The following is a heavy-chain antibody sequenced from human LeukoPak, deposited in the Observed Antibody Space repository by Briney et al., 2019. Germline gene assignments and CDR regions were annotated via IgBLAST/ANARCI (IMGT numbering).Heavy chain of an antibody. Sequence: GRSLRLSCAASGFTVSSNYMSWVRQAPGKGLEWVSVIYSGGSTYYADSVKGRFTISRDNSKNTLYLQMSSLRRADTAVYYCARDVGDEGNYWGQGTLVTVSS. CDR3: ARDVGDEGNY. CDR2: IYSGGST. D-gene: IGHD3-16*01. CDR1: GFTVSSNY. V-gene: IGHV3-53*01. J-gene: IGHJ4*02.